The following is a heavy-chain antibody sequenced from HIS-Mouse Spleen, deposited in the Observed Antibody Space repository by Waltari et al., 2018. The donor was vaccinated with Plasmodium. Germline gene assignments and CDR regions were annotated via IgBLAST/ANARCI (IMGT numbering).Heavy chain of an antibody. CDR1: GFTFSSYW. V-gene: IGHV3-7*03. D-gene: IGHD7-27*01. Sequence: EVQLVESGGGLVQPGGSLRLSCAASGFTFSSYWMSWVRQAPGEGGEVVANIKQDGREKYYVDSVKGRFTISRDNAKNSLYLQMNSLRAEDTAVYYCAKSSKGTGDLWDYWGQGTLVTVSS. CDR2: IKQDGREK. J-gene: IGHJ4*02. CDR3: AKSSKGTGDLWDY.